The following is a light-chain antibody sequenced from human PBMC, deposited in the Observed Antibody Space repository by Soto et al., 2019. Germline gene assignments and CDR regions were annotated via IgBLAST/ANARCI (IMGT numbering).Light chain of an antibody. CDR2: EVS. Sequence: QSALTPPPSASGFPGQSVTISCTVTRSDVGGYNYVSWYQQHPGKAPKLMFYEVSKRPSGVPDRFSGSKSGNTASLTVSGLQPEDEADYYCCSLAGSLHVFGTGTKLTVL. CDR1: RSDVGGYNY. J-gene: IGLJ1*01. V-gene: IGLV2-8*01. CDR3: CSLAGSLHV.